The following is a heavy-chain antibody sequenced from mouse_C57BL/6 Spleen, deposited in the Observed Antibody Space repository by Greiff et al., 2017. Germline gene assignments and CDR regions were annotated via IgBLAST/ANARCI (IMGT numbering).Heavy chain of an antibody. Sequence: VKVVESGPELVKPGASVKISCKASGYAFSSSWMNWVKQRPGKGLEWIGRIYPGDGDTNYNGKFKGKATLTADKSSSTAYMQLSSLTSEDSAVYFCARYYFDYWGQGTTLTVSS. CDR1: GYAFSSSW. V-gene: IGHV1-82*01. J-gene: IGHJ2*01. CDR3: ARYYFDY. CDR2: IYPGDGDT.